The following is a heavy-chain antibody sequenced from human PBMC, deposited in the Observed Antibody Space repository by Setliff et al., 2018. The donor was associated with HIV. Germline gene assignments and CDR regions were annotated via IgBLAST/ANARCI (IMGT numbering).Heavy chain of an antibody. CDR3: ARAAYSGTYLWEPATDL. CDR2: IYTSGKT. CDR1: GGSISSYY. J-gene: IGHJ2*01. Sequence: SETLSLTCTVSGGSISSYYWSWIRQPAGKGLEWIGHIYTSGKTHYSPSLKSRITISADTPKNQLSLNLSSVTAADTAVYYCARAAYSGTYLWEPATDLWGRGTLVTVSS. V-gene: IGHV4-4*07. D-gene: IGHD1-26*01.